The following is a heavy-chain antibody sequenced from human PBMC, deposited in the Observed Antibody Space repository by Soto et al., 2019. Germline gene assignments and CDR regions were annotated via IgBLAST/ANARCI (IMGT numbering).Heavy chain of an antibody. J-gene: IGHJ6*02. V-gene: IGHV3-30-3*01. CDR1: GFTFSSYA. D-gene: IGHD5-18*01. Sequence: GGSLRLSCAASGFTFSSYAMHWVRQAPGKGLEWVAVISYDGSNKYYADSVKGRFTISRDNSKNTLYLQVNSLRAEDTAVYYCARDRRGYSYGSRWVPPTPPLVGMDVWGQGTTVTVSS. CDR3: ARDRRGYSYGSRWVPPTPPLVGMDV. CDR2: ISYDGSNK.